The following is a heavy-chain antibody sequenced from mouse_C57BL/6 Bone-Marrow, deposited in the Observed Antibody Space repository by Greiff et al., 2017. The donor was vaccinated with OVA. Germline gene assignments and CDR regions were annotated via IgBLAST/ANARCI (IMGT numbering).Heavy chain of an antibody. J-gene: IGHJ4*01. CDR2: IDPSDSYT. Sequence: QVQLQQPGAELVKPGASVKLSCKASGYTFTSYWMQWVKQRPGQGLEWIGEIDPSDSYTNYNQKFKGKATLTVDTSSSTAYMQLTSLTSEDSAVYYCARDDYDRGDYWGQGTSVTVSS. CDR3: ARDDYDRGDY. D-gene: IGHD2-4*01. CDR1: GYTFTSYW. V-gene: IGHV1-50*01.